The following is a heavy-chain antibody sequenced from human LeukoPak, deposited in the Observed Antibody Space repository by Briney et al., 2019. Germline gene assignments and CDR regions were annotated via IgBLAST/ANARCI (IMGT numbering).Heavy chain of an antibody. CDR3: AKDPLFSRSGYSDY. D-gene: IGHD3-22*01. CDR2: ISGSGGST. CDR1: GFTFSSYA. Sequence: GGSLRLSCAASGFTFSSYAMSWVRQAPGKGLELVSAISGSGGSTYYADSVKGRFTISRDNSKNTLYLQMNSLRAEDTAVYYCAKDPLFSRSGYSDYWGQGTLVTVSS. J-gene: IGHJ4*02. V-gene: IGHV3-23*01.